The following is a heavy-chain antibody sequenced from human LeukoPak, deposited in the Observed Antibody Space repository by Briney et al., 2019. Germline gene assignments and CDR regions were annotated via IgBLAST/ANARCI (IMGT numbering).Heavy chain of an antibody. J-gene: IGHJ4*02. D-gene: IGHD6-19*01. V-gene: IGHV3-48*03. CDR2: ISSGGYTM. CDR1: GFTFSTYE. CDR3: ARGRGSSG. Sequence: GGSLRLSCSASGFTFSTYEMNWVRQAPRKGLEWVSYISSGGYTMYYADSVKGRFTISRDNAKNSLSLQMTSLRAEDTAVYYCARGRGSSGWGEGTLVTVSS.